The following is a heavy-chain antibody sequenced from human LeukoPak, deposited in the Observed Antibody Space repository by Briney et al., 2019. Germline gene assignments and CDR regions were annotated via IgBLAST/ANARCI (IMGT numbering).Heavy chain of an antibody. CDR1: GFTFSSYW. J-gene: IGHJ4*02. D-gene: IGHD3-22*01. CDR3: ARQFYYYDSSGYSPLTLFDY. V-gene: IGHV3-7*01. Sequence: PGGSLRLSCAASGFTFSSYWMSWVRQAPGKGLEWVANIKQDGSEKYYVDSVKGRFTISRDNAKNSLYLQMNSLRAEDTAVYYCARQFYYYDSSGYSPLTLFDYWGQGTLVTVSS. CDR2: IKQDGSEK.